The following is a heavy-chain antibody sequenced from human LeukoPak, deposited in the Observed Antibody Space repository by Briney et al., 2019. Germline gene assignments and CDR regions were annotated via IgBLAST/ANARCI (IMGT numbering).Heavy chain of an antibody. J-gene: IGHJ3*02. CDR2: INDNGYNT. D-gene: IGHD6-19*01. CDR3: AKPRGEEWLVGLYDAFDI. V-gene: IGHV3-64D*09. CDR1: GFTFSNFV. Sequence: PGGSLRLSCSASGFTFSNFVMHWVRQAPGKGLEYVAIINDNGYNTDYAGSVKGRFTVARDNSKNTLYLQMSSLRAEDTAVFYCAKPRGEEWLVGLYDAFDIWGQGTMVTVSS.